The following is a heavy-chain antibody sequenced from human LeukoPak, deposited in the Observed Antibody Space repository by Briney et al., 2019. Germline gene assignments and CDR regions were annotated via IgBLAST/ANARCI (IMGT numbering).Heavy chain of an antibody. CDR3: ARDTVMVHTTYYMDV. CDR2: ISSSGSTI. J-gene: IGHJ6*03. D-gene: IGHD5-18*01. Sequence: GGSLRLSCAASGFTFSDYYMSWIRQAPGKGLEWVSYISSSGSTIYYADSVKGRFTISRDNAKNSLYLQMNSLRAEDTAVYYCARDTVMVHTTYYMDVWGKGPRSPSP. V-gene: IGHV3-11*01. CDR1: GFTFSDYY.